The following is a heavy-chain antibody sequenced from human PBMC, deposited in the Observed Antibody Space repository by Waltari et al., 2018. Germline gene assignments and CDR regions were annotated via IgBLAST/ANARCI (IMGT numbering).Heavy chain of an antibody. Sequence: EGQLVESGGGMFRPGGSVRSSCAACGVTIRPHSMNWGRQAPGKRLEFLSSISSTSTFLCHPDSLNTRLTISTHHPQTSLYLQMHSLIAEDMAVYYCARALTPVVPDYYYYYLAVSGKGTTVTISS. CDR2: ISSTSTFL. D-gene: IGHD4-4*01. CDR3: ARALTPVVPDYYYYYLAV. CDR1: GVTIRPHS. J-gene: IGHJ6*03. V-gene: IGHV3-21*01.